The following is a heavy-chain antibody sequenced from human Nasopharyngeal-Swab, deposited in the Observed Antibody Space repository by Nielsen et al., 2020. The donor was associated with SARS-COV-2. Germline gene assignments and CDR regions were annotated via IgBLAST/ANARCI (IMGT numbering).Heavy chain of an antibody. V-gene: IGHV1-24*01. CDR3: ATDRRVTLSHYFDY. D-gene: IGHD3-10*01. J-gene: IGHJ4*02. Sequence: GSVQGSCKVCGYTLTELSMHWVRQAPGKGLEWTGGFDPEDGETIYAQKFQGRVTMTEDTSTDTAYMELSSPRSEDTAVYYCATDRRVTLSHYFDYWGQGTLVTVSS. CDR1: GYTLTELS. CDR2: FDPEDGET.